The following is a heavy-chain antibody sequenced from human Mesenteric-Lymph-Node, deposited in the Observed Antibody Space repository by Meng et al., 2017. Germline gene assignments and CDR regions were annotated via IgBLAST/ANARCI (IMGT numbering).Heavy chain of an antibody. J-gene: IGHJ5*02. CDR2: INHSGST. CDR3: ARRSVDTAMVTNWWFDP. D-gene: IGHD5-18*01. CDR1: GFSFSNAW. Sequence: ESLKISCATSGFSFSNAWMNWVRQAPGEGLEWVGEINHSGSTNYNPSLKSRVTISVDTSKNQFSLKLSSVTAADTAVYYCARRSVDTAMVTNWWFDPWGQGTLVTVSS. V-gene: IGHV4-34*01.